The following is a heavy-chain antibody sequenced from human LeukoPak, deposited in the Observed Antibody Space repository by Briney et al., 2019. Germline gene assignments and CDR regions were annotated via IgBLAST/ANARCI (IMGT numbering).Heavy chain of an antibody. CDR1: GFIVSNNY. CDR3: TRNYYDSSGYYFPFDY. J-gene: IGHJ4*02. CDR2: IYSNGVT. V-gene: IGHV3-53*01. Sequence: GGSLRLSCAASGFIVSNNYMNWVRQAPGKGLEWVSLIYSNGVTNYADSVKGRFTISRDSSKNTLYLQMNSLKTEDTAVYYCTRNYYDSSGYYFPFDYWGQGTLVTVSS. D-gene: IGHD3-22*01.